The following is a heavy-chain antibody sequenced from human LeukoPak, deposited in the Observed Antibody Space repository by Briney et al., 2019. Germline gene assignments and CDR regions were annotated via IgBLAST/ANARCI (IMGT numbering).Heavy chain of an antibody. CDR3: ARDGSGFYDSSGYTLDY. D-gene: IGHD3-22*01. J-gene: IGHJ4*02. Sequence: SVKVSCKASGGTFSSYAISWVRQAPGQGLEWMGRIIPIFGTANYAQKFQGRVMITTDESTSTAYMELSSLRSEDTAVYYCARDGSGFYDSSGYTLDYWGQGTLVTVSS. CDR2: IIPIFGTA. CDR1: GGTFSSYA. V-gene: IGHV1-69*05.